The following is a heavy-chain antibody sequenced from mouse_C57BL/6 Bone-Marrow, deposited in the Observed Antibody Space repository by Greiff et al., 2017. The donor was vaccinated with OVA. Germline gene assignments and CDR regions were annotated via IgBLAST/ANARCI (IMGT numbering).Heavy chain of an antibody. CDR3: ARFGGYDGGLAY. CDR1: GYTFTDYY. D-gene: IGHD2-2*01. V-gene: IGHV1-19*01. CDR2: INPYNGGT. J-gene: IGHJ3*01. Sequence: EVQLQESGPVLVKPGASVKMSCKASGYTFTDYYMNWVKQSHGKSLEWIGVINPYNGGTSYNQKFKGKATLTVDKSSSTAYMELNSLTSEDSAVYYCARFGGYDGGLAYWGQGTLVTVSA.